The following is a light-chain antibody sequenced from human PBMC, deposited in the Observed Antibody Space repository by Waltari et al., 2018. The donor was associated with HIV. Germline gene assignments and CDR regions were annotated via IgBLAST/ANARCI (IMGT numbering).Light chain of an antibody. Sequence: QSALTHPASVSGSPGQSITVSCTGSSSSIASNYVSWYQQHPGKAPRLIIYHTNNRPSGISSRFSASKSDNRVSLTISGLQAEDEADYFCSSYTASGNLLFGGGTKVTVL. CDR3: SSYTASGNLL. CDR2: HTN. CDR1: SSSIASNY. V-gene: IGLV2-14*03. J-gene: IGLJ2*01.